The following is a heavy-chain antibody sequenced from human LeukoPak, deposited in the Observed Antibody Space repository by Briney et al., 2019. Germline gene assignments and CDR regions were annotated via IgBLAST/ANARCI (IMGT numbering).Heavy chain of an antibody. Sequence: GGSLRLSCAASGFPFSSYAITWVRQAPGKGLEWLSSISNSGDRTYYADSVKGRFTISRDNSKNALYLQMNSLRAEDTAVYYCAKESEYYPWGQGTLVTVSS. CDR2: ISNSGDRT. CDR3: AKESEYYP. V-gene: IGHV3-23*01. CDR1: GFPFSSYA. J-gene: IGHJ5*02. D-gene: IGHD6-6*01.